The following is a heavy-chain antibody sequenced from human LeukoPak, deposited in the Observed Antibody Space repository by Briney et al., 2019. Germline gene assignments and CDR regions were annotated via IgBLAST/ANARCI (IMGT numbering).Heavy chain of an antibody. J-gene: IGHJ4*02. D-gene: IGHD3-9*01. Sequence: ASVKVSCKASGYIFTSYYMYWVRQAPGQGLEWMGIINPSGGSIRYAQKFRGRLTMTRDMSTSTVYMELSSLRSEDTAVYYCARGSRPVYNLLTGKRYFDYWGQGTLLTVSS. CDR2: INPSGGSI. CDR3: ARGSRPVYNLLTGKRYFDY. CDR1: GYIFTSYY. V-gene: IGHV1-46*01.